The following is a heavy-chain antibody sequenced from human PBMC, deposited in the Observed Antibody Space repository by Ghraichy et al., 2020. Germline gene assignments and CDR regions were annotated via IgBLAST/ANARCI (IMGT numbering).Heavy chain of an antibody. V-gene: IGHV1-2*02. CDR1: GDSFTDYF. CDR3: ARDLGGHDTGESF. CDR2: INTNSGAT. Sequence: ASVKVSCKAAGDSFTDYFVHWERQAPGQGLEWMGWINTNSGATNFAQKFQGRVTMTRDTSIRTAYMEVSRLTSDDTAVYYCARDLGGHDTGESFWGQGALVTVIS. J-gene: IGHJ4*02. D-gene: IGHD3-10*01.